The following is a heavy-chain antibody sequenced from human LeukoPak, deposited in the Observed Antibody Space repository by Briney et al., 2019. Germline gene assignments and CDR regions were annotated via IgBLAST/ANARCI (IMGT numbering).Heavy chain of an antibody. D-gene: IGHD3-22*01. V-gene: IGHV1-3*01. Sequence: ASVKVSCKASGYTFTSYAMHWVRQAPGQRLEWMGWINAGNGNTKYSQKFQGRVTITRDTSASTAYMELSSLRSEDTAVYYCASEDYYDSSGYNWFDPWGQGTLVTVSS. CDR1: GYTFTSYA. J-gene: IGHJ5*02. CDR2: INAGNGNT. CDR3: ASEDYYDSSGYNWFDP.